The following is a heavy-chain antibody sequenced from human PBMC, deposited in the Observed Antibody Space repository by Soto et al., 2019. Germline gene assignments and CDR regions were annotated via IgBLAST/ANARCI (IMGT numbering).Heavy chain of an antibody. CDR3: ARDRLGVSVTGGGFDP. CDR2: ISPYNGNT. Sequence: QVQLVQSGGEVKKPGASVKVSCKASGYTFSNFGLSWVRQAPGQGLELMGWISPYNGNTNYAQKLQGRLTMTTDTSSVKAYVELRGWNSDERAVYYWARDRLGVSVTGGGFDPWGQGTLVTVSS. CDR1: GYTFSNFG. V-gene: IGHV1-18*01. J-gene: IGHJ5*02. D-gene: IGHD2-8*01.